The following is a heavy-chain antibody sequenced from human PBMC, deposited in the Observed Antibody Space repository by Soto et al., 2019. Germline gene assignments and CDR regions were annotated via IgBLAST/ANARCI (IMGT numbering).Heavy chain of an antibody. CDR2: TYYRSKWYN. D-gene: IGHD2-2*02. CDR3: ARNGLKQYLSHFDF. V-gene: IGHV6-1*01. CDR1: GDSVSSNSVA. J-gene: IGHJ4*02. Sequence: SQTLSLTCAISGDSVSSNSVAWNWIRQSPSRGLEWLGRTYYRSKWYNDFAPSVKSRITINADTSKNQFSLQLNSVTPEDTAVYYCARNGLKQYLSHFDFWGQGTLVTVSS.